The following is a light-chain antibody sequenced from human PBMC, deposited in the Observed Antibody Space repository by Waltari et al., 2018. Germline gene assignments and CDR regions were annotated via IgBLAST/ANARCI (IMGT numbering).Light chain of an antibody. Sequence: DIVMTQSPESLAVSLGERASITCRASESLLCTDNNQNFLAWYQRKAGQPPKLLFCGDTVRDSGVPDRFSGSGSGTDFMLSISSLQAEDVAVYYCQQYYTSPLTFGGGTKVEIK. CDR1: ESLLCTDNNQNF. CDR3: QQYYTSPLT. J-gene: IGKJ4*01. V-gene: IGKV4-1*01. CDR2: GDT.